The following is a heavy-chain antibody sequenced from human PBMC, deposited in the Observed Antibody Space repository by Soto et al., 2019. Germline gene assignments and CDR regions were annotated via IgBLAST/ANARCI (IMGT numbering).Heavy chain of an antibody. V-gene: IGHV1-69*13. D-gene: IGHD3-22*01. J-gene: IGHJ3*02. CDR2: IIPIFGTA. CDR3: ARHQTYYYDSSGYYGAFDI. Sequence: GASVKVSCKASGGTFSSYAISLVRQAPGQGLEWMGGIIPIFGTANYAQKFQGRVTITADESTSTAYMELSSLRSEDTAVYYCARHQTYYYDSSGYYGAFDIWGQGTMVTVSS. CDR1: GGTFSSYA.